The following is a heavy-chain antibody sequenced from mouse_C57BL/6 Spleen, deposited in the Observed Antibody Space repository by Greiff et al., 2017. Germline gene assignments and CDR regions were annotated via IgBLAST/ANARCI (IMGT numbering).Heavy chain of an antibody. D-gene: IGHD1-1*02. CDR2: INYDGSST. Sequence: EVKLMESEGGLVQPGSSMKLSCTASGFTFSDYYMAWVRQVPEKGLEWVANINYDGSSTYYLDSLKSRFIISRDNAKNILYLQMSSLKSEDTATYYCARGPMGYFDYWGQGTTLTVSS. CDR3: ARGPMGYFDY. CDR1: GFTFSDYY. J-gene: IGHJ2*01. V-gene: IGHV5-16*01.